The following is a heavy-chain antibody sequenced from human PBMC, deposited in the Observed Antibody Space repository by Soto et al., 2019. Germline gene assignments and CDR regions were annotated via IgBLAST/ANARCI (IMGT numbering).Heavy chain of an antibody. CDR2: IYHSGST. V-gene: IGHV4-4*02. Sequence: SETLSLTCAVSGGSITSSDWWSWVRQPPGKGLEWIGEIYHSGSTKYNPSLRSRVTISVDKSKNQFSLKMSSVTAADTAVYYCARVGFCGGGRCYPVYYGVDVWGQGTTVTVSS. CDR3: ARVGFCGGGRCYPVYYGVDV. D-gene: IGHD2-15*01. CDR1: GGSITSSDW. J-gene: IGHJ6*02.